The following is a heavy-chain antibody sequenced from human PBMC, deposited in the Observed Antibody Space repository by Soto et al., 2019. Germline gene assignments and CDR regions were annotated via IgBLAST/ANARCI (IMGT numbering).Heavy chain of an antibody. D-gene: IGHD3-3*01. Sequence: EVQLVESGGDFVQPGGPLRLSCVASGFILSSYWMSWVRQAPGKGLEWVANIKPDGSGKYYVDSVKGRFTISRDNAKNSLYLQMNSLRAEDTAVYYCASNIFYDFWSGYYAFDIWGRGTMVTVSS. J-gene: IGHJ3*02. CDR3: ASNIFYDFWSGYYAFDI. CDR1: GFILSSYW. CDR2: IKPDGSGK. V-gene: IGHV3-7*01.